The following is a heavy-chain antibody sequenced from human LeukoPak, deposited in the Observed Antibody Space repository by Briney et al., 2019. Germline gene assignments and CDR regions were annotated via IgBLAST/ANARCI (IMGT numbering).Heavy chain of an antibody. Sequence: GGSLRLSCAASGFTFSSYAMSWVRQAPGKGLEWVSAISGSGGSTYYADSVKGRFTISRDNSKNTLYLQMNSLRAEDTAVYYCARESYDFWGGLEGLYYYFDYWGQGTLVTVSS. CDR3: ARESYDFWGGLEGLYYYFDY. V-gene: IGHV3-23*01. CDR1: GFTFSSYA. D-gene: IGHD3-3*01. CDR2: ISGSGGST. J-gene: IGHJ4*02.